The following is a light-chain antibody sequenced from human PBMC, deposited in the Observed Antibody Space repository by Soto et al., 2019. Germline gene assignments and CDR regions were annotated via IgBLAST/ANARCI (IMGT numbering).Light chain of an antibody. CDR3: QHYNSYSEA. Sequence: DVQMTQSPRTLSGSVGDRVTITCGASQTISSWLAWYQQKPGKAPKLLIYKASTLKSGVPSRFSGSGSGTEFTLTISSLQPDDFATYYCQHYNSYSEAFGQGTKV. V-gene: IGKV1-5*03. J-gene: IGKJ1*01. CDR1: QTISSW. CDR2: KAS.